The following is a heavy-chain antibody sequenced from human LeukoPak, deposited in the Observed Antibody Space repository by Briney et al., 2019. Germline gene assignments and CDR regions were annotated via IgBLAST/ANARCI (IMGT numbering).Heavy chain of an antibody. CDR1: GFTFNTYT. D-gene: IGHD3-22*01. CDR3: ARRYYDTTGYAFDI. CDR2: VGRDGSI. Sequence: TGGSLRLSCVASGFTFNTYTMNWVRQAPGKGLEWISCVGRDGSIHYADSVKGRITISRDKAKNSLFLQMNSLRAEDTAIYYCARRYYDTTGYAFDIWGQGTMVTVSS. V-gene: IGHV3-21*01. J-gene: IGHJ3*02.